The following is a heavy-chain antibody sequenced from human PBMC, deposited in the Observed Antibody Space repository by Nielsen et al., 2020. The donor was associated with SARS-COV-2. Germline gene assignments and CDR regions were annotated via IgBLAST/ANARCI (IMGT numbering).Heavy chain of an antibody. Sequence: TLRPSCAVSGGSISSGGYSWSWIRQPPGKGLEWIGYLYHSGRTYYNPSLKSPVTIAVDSSKNQFSLKLSSVTAADTALYYCARGGRITFGGADDAFDIWGQGTMVTVSS. D-gene: IGHD3-16*01. V-gene: IGHV4-30-2*01. CDR1: GGSISSGGYS. J-gene: IGHJ3*02. CDR3: ARGGRITFGGADDAFDI. CDR2: LYHSGRT.